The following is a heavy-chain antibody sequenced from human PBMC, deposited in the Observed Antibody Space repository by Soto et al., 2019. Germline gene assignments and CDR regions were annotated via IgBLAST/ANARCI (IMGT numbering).Heavy chain of an antibody. CDR3: ARGEYSRSSAHAFDI. CDR1: GYTFTIYG. V-gene: IGHV1-18*04. D-gene: IGHD6-6*01. Sequence: ASVKVSCKASGYTFTIYGISCVLQSPLQGLEWMGCISAYNGNTNYAQKLQGRVTMTTDTSTSTAYMELRSLRSDDTAVYYCARGEYSRSSAHAFDIWGQGTMVTVSS. CDR2: ISAYNGNT. J-gene: IGHJ3*02.